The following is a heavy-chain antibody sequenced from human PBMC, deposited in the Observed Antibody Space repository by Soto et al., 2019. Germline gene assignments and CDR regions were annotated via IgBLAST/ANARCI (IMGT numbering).Heavy chain of an antibody. CDR2: IDWDDDK. CDR1: GFSLSTSGVG. D-gene: IGHD3-3*01. Sequence: SGPTLVNPTQTLTLTCTFSGFSLSTSGVGVGWIRQPPGRALEWLALIDWDDDKYYSTSLKTRLTISQDTSKNQVVLTMTNMDPVDTATYYCARMKRRITIFGVVPYYYYGLDVWGQGTTVTV. V-gene: IGHV2-70*01. CDR3: ARMKRRITIFGVVPYYYYGLDV. J-gene: IGHJ6*02.